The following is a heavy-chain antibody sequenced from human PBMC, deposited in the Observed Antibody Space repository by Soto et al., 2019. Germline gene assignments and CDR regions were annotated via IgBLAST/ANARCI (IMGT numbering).Heavy chain of an antibody. Sequence: GGSLRLSCAASGFTFSNYWMHWVRQAPGKGLVWVSRVNSDGSYTTNADSVKGRFTISRDNAKNTLYLQMNSLRAEDTAVYYCARGGYCSGATCYTKGSPFDFWGQGTLVTVSS. D-gene: IGHD2-15*01. V-gene: IGHV3-74*01. CDR3: ARGGYCSGATCYTKGSPFDF. CDR2: VNSDGSYT. J-gene: IGHJ4*02. CDR1: GFTFSNYW.